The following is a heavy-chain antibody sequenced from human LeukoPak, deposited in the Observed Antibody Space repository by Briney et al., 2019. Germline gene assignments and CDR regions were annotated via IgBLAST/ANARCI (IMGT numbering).Heavy chain of an antibody. CDR2: IYTSGST. Sequence: SETLSLTCTVYGGSISSYYWSWIRQPAGKGLEWIGRIYTSGSTNYNPSLKSRVTMSVDTSKNQFSLKLSSVTAADTAVYYCARVLRLGINYYFDYWGQGTLVTVSS. CDR3: ARVLRLGINYYFDY. D-gene: IGHD3-3*01. CDR1: GGSISSYY. V-gene: IGHV4-4*07. J-gene: IGHJ4*02.